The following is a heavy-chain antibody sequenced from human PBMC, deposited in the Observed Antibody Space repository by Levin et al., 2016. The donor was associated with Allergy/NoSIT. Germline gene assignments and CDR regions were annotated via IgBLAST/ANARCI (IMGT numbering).Heavy chain of an antibody. CDR2: IYYSGST. CDR3: ARGKGYCSSTSCYRADY. J-gene: IGHJ4*02. V-gene: IGHV4-31*03. Sequence: SETLSLTCTVSGGSISSGGYYWSWIRQHPGKGLEWIGYIYYSGSTYYNPSLKSRVTISVDTSKNQFSLKLSSVTAADTAVYYCARGKGYCSSTSCYRADYWGQGTLVTVSS. CDR1: GGSISSGGYY. D-gene: IGHD2-2*01.